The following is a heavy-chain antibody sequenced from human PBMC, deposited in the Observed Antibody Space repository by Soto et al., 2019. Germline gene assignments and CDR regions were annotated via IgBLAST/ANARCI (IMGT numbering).Heavy chain of an antibody. CDR1: GGSISSGGYS. V-gene: IGHV4-30-2*01. J-gene: IGHJ5*02. CDR3: AGAAFGVARDH. CDR2: IYHSGST. D-gene: IGHD3-3*01. Sequence: QLQLQQSGSGLVKPSQTLSLTCAVSGGSISSGGYSWSWIRQPPGKGLECIGYIYHSGSTYYNPSITGRVSLPAALSKNPSSRKPSPVNAASTVAYYFAGAAFGVARDHWGQGTLVTVSS.